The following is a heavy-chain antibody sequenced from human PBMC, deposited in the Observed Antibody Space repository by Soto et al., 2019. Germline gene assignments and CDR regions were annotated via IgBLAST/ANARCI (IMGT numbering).Heavy chain of an antibody. CDR3: ARDLAVTTIWFDP. V-gene: IGHV4-4*07. CDR2: IYTSGST. CDR1: GGSISGYY. D-gene: IGHD4-17*01. J-gene: IGHJ5*02. Sequence: QVQLQESGPGLVKPSETLSLTCTVSGGSISGYYWTWIRQPAGKGLEWIGRIYTSGSTNYNPSLKSRVTMSVDTSKHQFSLKLSSVTAADTAVYYCARDLAVTTIWFDPWGQGTLVTVSS.